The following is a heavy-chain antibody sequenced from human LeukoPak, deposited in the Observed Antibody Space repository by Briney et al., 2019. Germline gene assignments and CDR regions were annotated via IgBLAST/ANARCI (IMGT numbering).Heavy chain of an antibody. CDR1: GFTFSSYS. CDR2: ISSSSSTI. D-gene: IGHD5/OR15-5a*01. J-gene: IGHJ5*02. Sequence: GGSLRLSCAASGFTFSSYSMNWVRQAPGKGLEWVSYISSSSSTIYYADSVKGRFTISRDNAKNSLYLQMNSLRAEDTAVYYCAKYVSTGWFDPWGQGTLVTVSS. CDR3: AKYVSTGWFDP. V-gene: IGHV3-48*01.